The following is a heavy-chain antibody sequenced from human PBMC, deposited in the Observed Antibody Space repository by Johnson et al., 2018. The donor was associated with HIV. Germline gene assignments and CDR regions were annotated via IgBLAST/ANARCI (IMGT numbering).Heavy chain of an antibody. D-gene: IGHD4-17*01. CDR1: GFTFSSYG. J-gene: IGHJ3*02. V-gene: IGHV3-30*02. CDR3: AKALGVYGDYVLDAFDI. CDR2: IRYDGSNK. Sequence: QVQLVESGGGVVQPGGSLRLSCAASGFTFSSYGMHWVRQAPGKGLEWVAFIRYDGSNKYYADSVKGRFTISRDNSKNTLYLQMNSLRAEDTAVDYWAKALGVYGDYVLDAFDIWGQGTMVTVSS.